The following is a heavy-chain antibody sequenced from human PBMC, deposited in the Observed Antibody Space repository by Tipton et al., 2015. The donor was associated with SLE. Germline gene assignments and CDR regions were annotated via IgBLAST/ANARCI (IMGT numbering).Heavy chain of an antibody. CDR1: GFTFSSYA. Sequence: VQLVQSGGGVVQPGRSLRLSCAASGFTFSSYAMSWVRQAPGKGLEWVGVARVKAYGGTTEYAASVKGRLTISRDDSKSIVYLEMNSLKTEDTAVYYCVRDSSLWSTDYGGQGTLVTVSS. D-gene: IGHD2-2*01. CDR2: ARVKAYGGTT. V-gene: IGHV3-49*04. J-gene: IGHJ4*02. CDR3: VRDSSLWSTDY.